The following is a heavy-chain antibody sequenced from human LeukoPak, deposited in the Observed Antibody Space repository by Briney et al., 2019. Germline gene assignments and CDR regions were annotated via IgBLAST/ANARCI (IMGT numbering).Heavy chain of an antibody. CDR3: AKEGNYYDSSGYSAR. Sequence: GGSLRLSFAASGLTFSSYAVRWVRQAPGKGLEWVSAISGSGGSTYYADSVKGRFTISRDNSKNTLYLQMNSLRAEDTAVYHSAKEGNYYDSSGYSARWGQGTLVTVSS. CDR1: GLTFSSYA. V-gene: IGHV3-23*01. CDR2: ISGSGGST. D-gene: IGHD3-22*01. J-gene: IGHJ4*02.